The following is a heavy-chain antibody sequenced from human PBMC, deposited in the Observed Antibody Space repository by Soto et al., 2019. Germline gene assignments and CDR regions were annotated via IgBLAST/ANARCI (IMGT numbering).Heavy chain of an antibody. CDR2: ISSSSTTI. Sequence: LRLSCVASGSSVSTFGMNWVRQAPGEGLEWVAYISSSSTTIFYGGSVKGRFTASRDNAENSMYLEMNNLRVEDTAIYYCARDKGGSVAGFNWFDPWGHGTLVTVSS. D-gene: IGHD6-19*01. J-gene: IGHJ5*02. CDR3: ARDKGGSVAGFNWFDP. CDR1: GSSVSTFG. V-gene: IGHV3-48*01.